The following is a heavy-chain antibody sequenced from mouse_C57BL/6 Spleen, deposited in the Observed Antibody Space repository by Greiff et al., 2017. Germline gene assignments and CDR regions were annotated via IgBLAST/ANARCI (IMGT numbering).Heavy chain of an antibody. CDR2: IDPSDSYT. J-gene: IGHJ4*01. D-gene: IGHD2-3*01. CDR1: GYTFTSYW. Sequence: QVQLQQPGAELVMPGASVKLSCKASGYTFTSYWMHWVKQRPGQGLEWIGEIDPSDSYTNYNQKFKGKSTLTVDKSSSTAYMQLSSLTSEDSAVYYCARRGDGYYASFDYAMDYWGQGTSATVSS. V-gene: IGHV1-69*01. CDR3: ARRGDGYYASFDYAMDY.